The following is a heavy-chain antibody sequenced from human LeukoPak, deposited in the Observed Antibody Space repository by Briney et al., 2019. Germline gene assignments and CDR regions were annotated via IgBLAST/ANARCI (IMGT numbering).Heavy chain of an antibody. Sequence: GGSLRLSCAASGFTFSSYAMSWVRQAPGKGLEWVSAISGSGGSTYYADSVKGRFTISRDNSKNTLYLQMNSLRAEDTAVYYCAKVEGGGQQLANDYWGQGTLVTVSS. CDR2: ISGSGGST. CDR1: GFTFSSYA. J-gene: IGHJ4*02. CDR3: AKVEGGGQQLANDY. D-gene: IGHD6-13*01. V-gene: IGHV3-23*01.